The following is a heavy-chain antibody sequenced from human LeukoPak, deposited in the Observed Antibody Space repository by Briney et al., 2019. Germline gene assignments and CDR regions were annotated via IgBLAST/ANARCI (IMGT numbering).Heavy chain of an antibody. CDR1: GFTFSSYA. Sequence: GGSLRLSCAASGFTFSSYAMTWVRQAPGKGLEWVSTISGSGAYTYYADSVKGRFTISRDNSKNTLYLQMNSLRAEDTAVYYCAKDKATDYYWGQGTLVTVSS. CDR2: ISGSGAYT. CDR3: AKDKATDYY. J-gene: IGHJ4*02. V-gene: IGHV3-23*01. D-gene: IGHD5-12*01.